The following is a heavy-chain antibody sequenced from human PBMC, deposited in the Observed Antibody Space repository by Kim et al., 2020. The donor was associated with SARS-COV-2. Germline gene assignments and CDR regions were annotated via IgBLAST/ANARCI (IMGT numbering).Heavy chain of an antibody. D-gene: IGHD2-2*01. V-gene: IGHV1-8*01. J-gene: IGHJ4*02. CDR2: NT. Sequence: NTGYARKFPGRVTMTRNTSISTAYMELSSLRSEDTAIYYCAKARAMKFDYWGQGTLVTVSS. CDR3: AKARAMKFDY.